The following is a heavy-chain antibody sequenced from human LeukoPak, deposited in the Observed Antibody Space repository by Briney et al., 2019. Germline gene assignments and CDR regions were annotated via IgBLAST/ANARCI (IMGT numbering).Heavy chain of an antibody. CDR1: GYTFTNYG. Sequence: GASVKVSCKASGYTFTNYGINWVRQATGQGLEWMGWMNPNSGNTGYAQKFQGRVTMTRNTSISTAYMELSSLRSEDTAVYYCARVNCSSTSCRSKFLDYWGQGTLVTVSS. CDR2: MNPNSGNT. CDR3: ARVNCSSTSCRSKFLDY. V-gene: IGHV1-8*01. J-gene: IGHJ4*02. D-gene: IGHD2-2*01.